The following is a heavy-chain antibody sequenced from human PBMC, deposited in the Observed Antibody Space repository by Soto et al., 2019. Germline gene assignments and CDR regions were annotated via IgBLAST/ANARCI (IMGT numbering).Heavy chain of an antibody. CDR2: INPDTGGT. CDR1: GYSFTGYY. D-gene: IGHD2-15*01. V-gene: IGHV1-2*02. J-gene: IGHJ4*02. Sequence: ASVKVSCKASGYSFTGYYIHWVRQAPGQGLQWMGWINPDTGGTDFAQKFQGRVTVTRDTSISTTYMDLSSLTSVDTAVYYCVRGWSSTAAGFDYSGQGTLVTVSS. CDR3: VRGWSSTAAGFDY.